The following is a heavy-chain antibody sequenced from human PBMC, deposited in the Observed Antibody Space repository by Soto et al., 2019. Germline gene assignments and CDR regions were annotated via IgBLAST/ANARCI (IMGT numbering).Heavy chain of an antibody. CDR1: GYTFTTYA. J-gene: IGHJ5*02. CDR3: ARDGATAGTARNWFDP. V-gene: IGHV1-3*05. Sequence: QVQLVQSGAEEKEPGASVKVSCKTSGYTFTTYAVHWVRQAPGQRLEWMGWIVAGNGDTRYSDKFQGRLSITRDTSATQAYMEWSSLRYEDTAVYYCARDGATAGTARNWFDPWGQGTLVTVSS. D-gene: IGHD6-13*01. CDR2: IVAGNGDT.